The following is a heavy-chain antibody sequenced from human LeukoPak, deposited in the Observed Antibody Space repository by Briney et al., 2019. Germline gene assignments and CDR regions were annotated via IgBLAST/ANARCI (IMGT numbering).Heavy chain of an antibody. CDR3: ARLVVVAALIDY. J-gene: IGHJ4*02. Sequence: GESLKISCKGSGYSFTSYWIGWVRQMPGKGLGWMGIIYRGDSHTRYSPSFQGQVTISADKSISTAYLQWSSLKASDTAMYYCARLVVVAALIDYWGQGTLVTVSS. CDR2: IYRGDSHT. D-gene: IGHD2-15*01. CDR1: GYSFTSYW. V-gene: IGHV5-51*01.